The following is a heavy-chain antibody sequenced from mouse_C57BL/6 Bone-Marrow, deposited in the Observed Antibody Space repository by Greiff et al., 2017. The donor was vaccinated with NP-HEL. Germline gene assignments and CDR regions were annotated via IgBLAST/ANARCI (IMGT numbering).Heavy chain of an antibody. CDR2: IDPSDSYT. CDR1: GYTFTSYW. CDR3: ARSPHYDYDGFAY. J-gene: IGHJ3*01. D-gene: IGHD2-4*01. V-gene: IGHV1-59*01. Sequence: QVQLQQPGAELVRPGTSVKLSCKASGYTFTSYWMHWVKQRPGQGLEWIGVIDPSDSYTNYNQKFKGKATLTVDTSSSTAYMQLSSLTSEDSAVYYCARSPHYDYDGFAYWGQGTLVTVSA.